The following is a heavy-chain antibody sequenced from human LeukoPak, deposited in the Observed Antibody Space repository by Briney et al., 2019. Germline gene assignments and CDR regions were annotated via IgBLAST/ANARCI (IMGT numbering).Heavy chain of an antibody. D-gene: IGHD3-10*01. V-gene: IGHV3-30*03. CDR1: GFTFSTYG. Sequence: GGSLRLSCAASGFTFSTYGTHWVRQAPGEGLEWVTFISEDESSRYYADSVKGRFTISRDNSKNTLFLQMNSLRAEDTAVYYCARDPLYYYGSGSSAFDIWGQGTMVTVSS. J-gene: IGHJ3*02. CDR2: ISEDESSR. CDR3: ARDPLYYYGSGSSAFDI.